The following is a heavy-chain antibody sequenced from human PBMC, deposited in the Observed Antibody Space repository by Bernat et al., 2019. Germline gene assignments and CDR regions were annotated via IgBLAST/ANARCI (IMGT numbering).Heavy chain of an antibody. Sequence: EVQLVESGGGLVQPGGSLRLSCAASGFTFSNYWITWVRQAPGKGLEWVANIKQDGSEKYYVDSVKGRFTISRDNAKNSLYLQMNSLRAEDTAVYFCGRGYYYLDVWGKGTTVTVSS. CDR3: GRGYYYLDV. V-gene: IGHV3-7*03. CDR1: GFTFSNYW. CDR2: IKQDGSEK. J-gene: IGHJ6*03.